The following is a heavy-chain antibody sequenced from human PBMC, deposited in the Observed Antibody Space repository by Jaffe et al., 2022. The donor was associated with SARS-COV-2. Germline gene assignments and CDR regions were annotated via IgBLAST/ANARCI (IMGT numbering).Heavy chain of an antibody. CDR1: GFTFSSYG. CDR2: ISYDGSNK. J-gene: IGHJ6*02. CDR3: AKDGGAAASLVEDLLGYYGMDV. V-gene: IGHV3-30*18. D-gene: IGHD6-13*01. Sequence: QVQLVESGGGVVQPGRSLRLSCAASGFTFSSYGMHWVRQAPGKGLEWVAVISYDGSNKYYADSVKGRFTISRDNSKNTLYLQMNSLRAEDTAVYYCAKDGGAAASLVEDLLGYYGMDVWGQGTTVTVSS.